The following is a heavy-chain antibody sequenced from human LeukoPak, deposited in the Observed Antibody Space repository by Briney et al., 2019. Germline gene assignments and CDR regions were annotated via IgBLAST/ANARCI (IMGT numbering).Heavy chain of an antibody. CDR1: GYTFTSFG. V-gene: IGHV1-18*01. CDR2: ISANIGDT. CDR3: ARGPSRELLPHAFDI. D-gene: IGHD1-26*01. Sequence: ASVKVSCKASGYTFTSFGISWVRQAPGQGLEWMGWISANIGDTKYAQNLQGRVTMTTDTSTSTAYMELRSLRSDDTAVYYCARGPSRELLPHAFDIWGQGTMVTVSS. J-gene: IGHJ3*02.